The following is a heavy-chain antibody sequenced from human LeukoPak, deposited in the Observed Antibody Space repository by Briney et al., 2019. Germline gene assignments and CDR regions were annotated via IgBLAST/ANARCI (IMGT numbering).Heavy chain of an antibody. Sequence: GGSLRLSCAASGFTFSNHDMHWVRQATGKGLEWVSSINPVGDTYYPGSVKGRFTISRDNAKNSLYLQMNSLRAEDTAVYYCAREAYGSGNYPFDLWGQGTLVTVSS. CDR1: GFTFSNHD. V-gene: IGHV3-13*01. CDR2: INPVGDT. J-gene: IGHJ4*02. CDR3: AREAYGSGNYPFDL. D-gene: IGHD3-10*01.